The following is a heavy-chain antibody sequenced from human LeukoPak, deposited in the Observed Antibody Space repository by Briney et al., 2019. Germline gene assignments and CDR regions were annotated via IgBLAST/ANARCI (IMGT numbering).Heavy chain of an antibody. CDR2: ITNDGSTT. CDR1: GLTFSSHW. D-gene: IGHD4-23*01. CDR3: ARGRPHGNDY. Sequence: GGSLRLSCAASGLTFSSHWMHWVRQAPGKGLVWVSRITNDGSTTTYADSVKGRFSIARDNAKTTLYLQMNTLRVEDTAVYYCARGRPHGNDYWGQGTLVTVSS. V-gene: IGHV3-74*01. J-gene: IGHJ4*02.